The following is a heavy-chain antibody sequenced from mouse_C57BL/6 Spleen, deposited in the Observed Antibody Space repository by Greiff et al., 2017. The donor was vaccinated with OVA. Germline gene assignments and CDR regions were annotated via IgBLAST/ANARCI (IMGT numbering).Heavy chain of an antibody. V-gene: IGHV2-5*01. CDR1: GFSLTSYG. J-gene: IGHJ4*01. D-gene: IGHD2-12*01. Sequence: VKLVESGPGLVQPSQSLSITCPVSGFSLTSYGVHWVRQSPGKGLVWLGVIWRGGSTDYNAAFMSRLSITKYNSKSQVFFKMTSLQADDTAIYYCAKKGSYDAYAMDYWGQGTSVTVSS. CDR3: AKKGSYDAYAMDY. CDR2: IWRGGST.